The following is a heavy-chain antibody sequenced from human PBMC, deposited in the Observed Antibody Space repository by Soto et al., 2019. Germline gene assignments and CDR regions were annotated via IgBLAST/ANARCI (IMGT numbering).Heavy chain of an antibody. CDR3: ARQRTTVVTQAYFDH. J-gene: IGHJ4*02. CDR2: IYYSGRT. Sequence: SETLSLTCIVSGESISSSSYYWGWIRQPPGKGLEWIGSIYYSGRTYYNPSFKSRVTISIDTSKNQFSLKLSSETATDTAVYYCARQRTTVVTQAYFDHWGQGALVNVSS. D-gene: IGHD2-21*02. CDR1: GESISSSSYY. V-gene: IGHV4-39*01.